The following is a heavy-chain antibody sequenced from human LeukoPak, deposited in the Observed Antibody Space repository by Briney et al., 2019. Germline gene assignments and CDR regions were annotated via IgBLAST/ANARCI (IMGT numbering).Heavy chain of an antibody. CDR3: AKDLGGLLWAPTYCYYGMGV. V-gene: IGHV3-23*01. CDR1: GFTFSSYA. CDR2: ISGSGGST. Sequence: GGSLRLSCAASGFTFSSYAMSWVRQAPGKGLEWVSAISGSGGSTYYADSVKGRFTISRDNSKNTLYRQMNSLRAEDTAVYYCAKDLGGLLWAPTYCYYGMGVWGQGTTVTVSS. J-gene: IGHJ6*02. D-gene: IGHD2-21*01.